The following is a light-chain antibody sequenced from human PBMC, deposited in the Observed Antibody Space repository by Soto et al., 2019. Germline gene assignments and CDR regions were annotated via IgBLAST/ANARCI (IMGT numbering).Light chain of an antibody. V-gene: IGLV1-40*01. CDR2: GNR. J-gene: IGLJ2*01. CDR3: QSYDSSLSGSKVV. CDR1: SSNIGAGYD. Sequence: QSVLTQPPSVSGAPGQRVTISCTGSSSNIGAGYDVHWYQQLPGTAPKLVIYGNRNRPSGVPDRFSGSKSGTSASLAITGLQAEDEADYYCQSYDSSLSGSKVVFGGGTKL.